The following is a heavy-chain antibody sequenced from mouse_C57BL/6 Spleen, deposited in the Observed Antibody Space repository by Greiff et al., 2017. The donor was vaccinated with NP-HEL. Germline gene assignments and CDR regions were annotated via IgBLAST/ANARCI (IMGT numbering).Heavy chain of an antibody. CDR1: GFTFSSYA. J-gene: IGHJ1*03. D-gene: IGHD2-1*01. CDR3: TREKDGIGYFDV. CDR2: ISSGGDYI. V-gene: IGHV5-9-1*02. Sequence: EVKLMESGEGLVKPGGSLKLSCAASGFTFSSYAMSWVRQTPEKRLEWVAYISSGGDYIYYADTVKGRFTISRDNARNTLYLQMSSLKSEDTAMYYCTREKDGIGYFDVWGTGTTVTVSS.